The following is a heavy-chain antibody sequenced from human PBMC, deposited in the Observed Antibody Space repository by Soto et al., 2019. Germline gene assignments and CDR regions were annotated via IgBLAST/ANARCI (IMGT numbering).Heavy chain of an antibody. CDR2: IWHDGSNK. D-gene: IGHD3-16*01. Sequence: GGSLRLSCAASGFTFSSYGMHWVRQAPGKGLEWVAIIWHDGSNKYYGDSVKGRFIISRDNSKNTLDLQMNSLRAEDTAVYYCARWGDERRLDYWSQGTQVTVSS. CDR3: ARWGDERRLDY. V-gene: IGHV3-33*01. CDR1: GFTFSSYG. J-gene: IGHJ4*02.